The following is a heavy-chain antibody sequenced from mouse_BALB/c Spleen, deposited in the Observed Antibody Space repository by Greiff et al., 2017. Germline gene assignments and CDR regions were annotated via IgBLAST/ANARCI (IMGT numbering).Heavy chain of an antibody. CDR3: ARGYYRYESVYAMDY. V-gene: IGHV3-6*02. Sequence: ESGPGLVKPSQSLSLTCSVTGYSITSGYYWNWIRQFPGNKLEWMGYISYDGSNNYNPSLKNRISITRDTSKNQFFLKLNSVTTEDTATYYCARGYYRYESVYAMDYWGQGTSVTVSS. CDR1: GYSITSGYY. D-gene: IGHD2-14*01. CDR2: ISYDGSN. J-gene: IGHJ4*01.